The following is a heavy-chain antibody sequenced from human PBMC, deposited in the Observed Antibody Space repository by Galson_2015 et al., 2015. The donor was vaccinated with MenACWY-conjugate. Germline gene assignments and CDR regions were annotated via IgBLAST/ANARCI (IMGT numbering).Heavy chain of an antibody. CDR1: GASISTDY. Sequence: SETLSLTCSVSGASISTDYWSWIRQPPGKGLEWIGYIHYSGSTKYNPSLKTRITMSLDTPENQFSLKLSSVTAADTAVYYCARWVAVKMIEYCGQGTLVTVSS. CDR2: IHYSGST. CDR3: ARWVAVKMIEY. V-gene: IGHV4-59*01. D-gene: IGHD6-19*01. J-gene: IGHJ4*02.